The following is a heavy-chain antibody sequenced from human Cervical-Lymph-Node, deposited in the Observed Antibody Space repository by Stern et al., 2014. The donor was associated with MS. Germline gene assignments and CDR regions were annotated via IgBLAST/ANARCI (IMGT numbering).Heavy chain of an antibody. CDR3: ARRVLVAMGGYPKTLDV. D-gene: IGHD2-2*01. CDR1: GFTFSRYW. CDR2: IKEDGSEQ. J-gene: IGHJ6*02. V-gene: IGHV3-7*01. Sequence: EVQLVESGGVLVQPGGSLKLSCAASGFTFSRYWMTLVRQAPGKGLEWVANIKEDGSEQYYVDSVKGRFTMSRDNAKNSLYLQMNSLRAEDTAVYYCARRVLVAMGGYPKTLDVWGRGTTVTVSS.